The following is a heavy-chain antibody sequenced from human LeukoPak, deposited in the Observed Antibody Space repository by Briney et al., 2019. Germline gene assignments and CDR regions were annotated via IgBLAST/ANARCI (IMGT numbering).Heavy chain of an antibody. CDR1: GYTFTGYY. D-gene: IGHD2-2*01. CDR2: INPNIGAT. V-gene: IGHV1-2*04. CDR3: ARYTSQHNAFDI. J-gene: IGHJ3*02. Sequence: ASVKFSCKASGYTFTGYYIHWVRQAPGQGLEWLGWINPNIGATNYAQKFQAWVTMTRDTSITTAYMELSRLRSDDTATFYCARYTSQHNAFDIWGQGTMVTVSS.